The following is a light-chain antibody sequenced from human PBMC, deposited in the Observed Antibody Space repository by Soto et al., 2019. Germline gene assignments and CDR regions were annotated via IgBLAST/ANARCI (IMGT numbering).Light chain of an antibody. J-gene: IGKJ1*01. CDR2: GAS. CDR3: QQSGILSWT. CDR1: QSVGSNY. V-gene: IGKV3-20*01. Sequence: VLTLYTGTLSLSPGERATLSCRASQSVGSNYLAWYQQKPGQAPRILIFGASGRATGIPDRFSGSGSGTDFTLTISRLEPEDFTVYYCQQSGILSWTFGQGTIVDIK.